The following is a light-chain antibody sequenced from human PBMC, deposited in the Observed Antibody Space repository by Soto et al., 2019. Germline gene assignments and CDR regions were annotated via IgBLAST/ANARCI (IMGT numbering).Light chain of an antibody. CDR2: AAA. J-gene: IGKJ1*01. Sequence: DIQMTQSPSSLSASVGDRVTITCRASQSISSYLNWYQQKQGKAAKLLIYAAASLQSGVPSRFSGSGSGTDFTLTISSLQPEDFATYYGQQNYSTPPWTFGQGTKVEIK. V-gene: IGKV1-39*01. CDR1: QSISSY. CDR3: QQNYSTPPWT.